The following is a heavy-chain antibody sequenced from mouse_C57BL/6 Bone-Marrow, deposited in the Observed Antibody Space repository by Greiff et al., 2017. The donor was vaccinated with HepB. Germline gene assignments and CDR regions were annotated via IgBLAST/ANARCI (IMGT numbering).Heavy chain of an antibody. CDR3: ARDAGRLRAMDY. V-gene: IGHV7-1*01. J-gene: IGHJ4*01. D-gene: IGHD2-2*01. Sequence: EVKLMESGGGLVQSGRSLRLSCATSGFTFSDFYMEWVRQAPGKGLEWIAASRNKANDYTTEYSASVKGRFIVSRDTSQSILYLQMNALRAEDTAIYYCARDAGRLRAMDYWGQGTSVTVSS. CDR2: SRNKANDYTT. CDR1: GFTFSDFY.